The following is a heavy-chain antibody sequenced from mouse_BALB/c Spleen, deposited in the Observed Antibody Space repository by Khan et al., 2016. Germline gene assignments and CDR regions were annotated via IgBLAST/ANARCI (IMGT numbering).Heavy chain of an antibody. CDR1: GYSITSDYA. J-gene: IGHJ2*01. CDR2: ISYSGST. Sequence: EVELVESGPGLVKPSQSLSLTCTVTGYSITSDYAWNWIRQFPGNKLEWMGYISYSGSTSYNPSLKSRISITRDTSKNQFFLQLNSVTTEDTATYYCARSYYGSNGDWGQGTTLTVSA. CDR3: ARSYYGSNGD. V-gene: IGHV3-2*02. D-gene: IGHD1-1*01.